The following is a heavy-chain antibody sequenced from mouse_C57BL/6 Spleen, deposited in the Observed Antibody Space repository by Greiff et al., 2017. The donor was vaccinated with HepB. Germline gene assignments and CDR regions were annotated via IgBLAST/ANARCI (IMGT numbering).Heavy chain of an antibody. Sequence: VQLKESGGGLVKPGGSLKLSCTASGFTFSNYGMHWVRQAPEKGLEWVAYISSGSGTINYADTVKGRSTITRDNAKNTLFMQMTSLRSEDTAVYYFDWTICYGYDRRYFDVWGPGTTVTVSS. V-gene: IGHV5-17*01. CDR2: ISSGSGTI. J-gene: IGHJ1*01. CDR1: GFTFSNYG. CDR3: DWTICYGYDRRYFDV. D-gene: IGHD2-2*01.